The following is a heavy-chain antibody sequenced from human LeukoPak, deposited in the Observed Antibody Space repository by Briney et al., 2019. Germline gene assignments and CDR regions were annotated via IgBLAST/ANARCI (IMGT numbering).Heavy chain of an antibody. V-gene: IGHV4-30-2*01. Sequence: SETLSLTCAFSGGSINSGGYPWSWIRQPPGKGLEWMGYIYHSGSTYYNPSLKSRVTMSVDRSKNHFSLKLNSVTAADTAVYYCARGYGTFDFWGQGILVTVSS. D-gene: IGHD5-18*01. J-gene: IGHJ4*02. CDR2: IYHSGST. CDR3: ARGYGTFDF. CDR1: GGSINSGGYP.